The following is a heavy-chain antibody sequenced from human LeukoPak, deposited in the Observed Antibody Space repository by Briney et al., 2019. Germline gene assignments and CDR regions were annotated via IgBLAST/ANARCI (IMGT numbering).Heavy chain of an antibody. V-gene: IGHV3-33*01. CDR2: IWYDGSNK. D-gene: IGHD6-19*01. CDR3: ARAEKIAVAGMGYYFDY. CDR1: GFTFSSNG. J-gene: IGHJ4*02. Sequence: PGGSLRLSCVASGFTFSSNGMHWVRQAPGKGLGWVAVIWYDGSNKYYADSVKGRFTISRDNSKNTLYLQMNSLRAEDTAVYYCARAEKIAVAGMGYYFDYWGQGTLVTVSS.